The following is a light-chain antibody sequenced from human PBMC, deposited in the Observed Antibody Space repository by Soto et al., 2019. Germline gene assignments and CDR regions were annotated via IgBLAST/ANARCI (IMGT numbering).Light chain of an antibody. J-gene: IGKJ1*01. CDR2: DAP. CDR3: QQYKSYSQT. CDR1: QSISSW. Sequence: DIQMTQSPSTLSASVGDRVTITCRASQSISSWLAWYQQKPGKAPKLLIYDAPSLESGVPSRFSGSGSGTEFTLTISSLQPDDFATYYCQQYKSYSQTFGQGT. V-gene: IGKV1-5*01.